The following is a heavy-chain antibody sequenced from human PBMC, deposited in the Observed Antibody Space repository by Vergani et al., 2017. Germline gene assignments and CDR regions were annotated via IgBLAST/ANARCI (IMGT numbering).Heavy chain of an antibody. Sequence: EVQLVESGGGLVQPGGSLRLSCAASGFTFSSYEMNWVRQAPGKGLEWVSYISSSGSTIYYADSVKGRFTISRDNAKNSLYLQMNSLRAEDTAVYYCAGGGYCSSTSCYTTNWFDPWGQGTLVTVSS. CDR3: AGGGYCSSTSCYTTNWFDP. J-gene: IGHJ5*02. CDR2: ISSSGSTI. D-gene: IGHD2-2*02. CDR1: GFTFSSYE. V-gene: IGHV3-48*03.